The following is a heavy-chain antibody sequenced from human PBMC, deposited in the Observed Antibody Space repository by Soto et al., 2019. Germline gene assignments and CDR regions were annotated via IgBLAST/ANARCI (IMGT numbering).Heavy chain of an antibody. CDR3: ATHGWDM. J-gene: IGHJ1*01. Sequence: EVQLLESGGGLVQPGGSLRLSCAASGFTFSRSDMSWVRQAPGKGLEWVSAINGGRTFYGDSVEGRFTVSRDDSKDTLYLQMNSLRVDDTAIYYCATHGWDMWGQGILVTVSS. D-gene: IGHD6-19*01. CDR2: INGGRT. V-gene: IGHV3-23*01. CDR1: GFTFSRSD.